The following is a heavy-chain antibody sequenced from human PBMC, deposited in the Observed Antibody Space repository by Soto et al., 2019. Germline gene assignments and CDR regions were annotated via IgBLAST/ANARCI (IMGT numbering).Heavy chain of an antibody. CDR3: ARDRGSLRYHAIYWYFDL. V-gene: IGHV1-69*08. CDR1: GGTFSSYT. J-gene: IGHJ2*01. CDR2: IIPILGIA. Sequence: QVQLVQSGAEVKKPGSSVKVSCKASGGTFSSYTISWVRQAPGQGLEWMGRIIPILGIANYAQKFQGRVTITADKSTSTAYMELSSLRSEDTAVYYCARDRGSLRYHAIYWYFDLWGRGTLVTVSS. D-gene: IGHD3-9*01.